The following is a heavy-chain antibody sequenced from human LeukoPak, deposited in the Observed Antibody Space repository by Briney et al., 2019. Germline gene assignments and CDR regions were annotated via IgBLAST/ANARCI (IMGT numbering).Heavy chain of an antibody. V-gene: IGHV4-39*07. D-gene: IGHD3-16*01. CDR2: IYYSGST. J-gene: IGHJ5*02. CDR3: ARMGDWFDP. CDR1: GGSISSSSYY. Sequence: SETLSLTCTVSGGSISSSSYYWGWIRQPPGKGLEWIGSIYYSGSTYYNPSLKSRVTISVDTSRNQFSLKLSSVTAADTAVYYCARMGDWFDPWGQGTLVTVSS.